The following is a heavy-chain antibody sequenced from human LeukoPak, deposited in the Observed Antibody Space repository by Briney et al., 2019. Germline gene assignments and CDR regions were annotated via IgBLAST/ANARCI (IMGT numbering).Heavy chain of an antibody. CDR1: GYTLTELS. D-gene: IGHD4-23*01. CDR3: ATWTTTVVTPWYFDL. J-gene: IGHJ2*01. V-gene: IGHV1-24*01. CDR2: FDPEDGET. Sequence: ASVKVSCKVSGYTLTELSMHWVRQAPGKGLEWMGGFDPEDGETIYAQKFQGRVTMTEDTSTDTAYMELSSLRSEDTAVYYCATWTTTVVTPWYFDLWGRGTLVTVSS.